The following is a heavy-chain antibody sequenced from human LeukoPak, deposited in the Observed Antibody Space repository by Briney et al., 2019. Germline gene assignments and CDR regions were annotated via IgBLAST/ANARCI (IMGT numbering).Heavy chain of an antibody. V-gene: IGHV3-30*02. D-gene: IGHD2-2*01. CDR2: IRYDGSNK. CDR1: GFTFSSYG. CDR3: AKVPAAATGGFDY. Sequence: GGSLRLSSAASGFTFSSYGMHWVRQAPGKGLEWVAFIRYDGSNKYYADSVKGRFTISRDNSKNTLYLQMNSLRAEDTAVYYCAKVPAAATGGFDYWGQGTLVTVSS. J-gene: IGHJ4*02.